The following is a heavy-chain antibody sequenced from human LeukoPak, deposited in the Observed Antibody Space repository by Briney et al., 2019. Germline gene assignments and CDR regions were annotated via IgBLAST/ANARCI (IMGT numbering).Heavy chain of an antibody. V-gene: IGHV5-51*01. J-gene: IGHJ4*02. D-gene: IGHD5-18*01. CDR1: GYTFTTYW. CDR2: IYPGDSTT. CDR3: ARLRDSYGYIDY. Sequence: GESLKISCEGSGYTFTTYWIGWMRQIPGKGLEWMGIIYPGDSTTKYSPSFQGQVTISADKCISTAYLHWRSLMASDTAMYYCARLRDSYGYIDYWGQGTLVTVSS.